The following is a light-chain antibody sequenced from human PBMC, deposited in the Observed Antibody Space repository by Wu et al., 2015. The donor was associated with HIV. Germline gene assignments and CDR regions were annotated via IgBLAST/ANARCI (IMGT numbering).Light chain of an antibody. CDR3: QQYNEWPRT. CDR2: GAS. CDR1: ESVGGD. Sequence: EVVMTQSPATLSVSPGERATLACRASESVGGDVAWYQQKPGQAPRLLVYGASARATGIPARFSASGSETDFTLTISSVQSEDFAVYFCQQYNEWPRTFGQGTRVEIK. V-gene: IGKV3-15*01. J-gene: IGKJ1*01.